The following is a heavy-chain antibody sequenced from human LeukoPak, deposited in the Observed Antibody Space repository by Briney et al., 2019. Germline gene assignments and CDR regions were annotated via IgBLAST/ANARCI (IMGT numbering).Heavy chain of an antibody. CDR3: SKDASYYDSSGYYDAFDI. CDR1: GFTFSRYW. J-gene: IGHJ3*02. V-gene: IGHV3-7*01. D-gene: IGHD3-22*01. Sequence: PGGPLRLSCTASGFTFSRYWMIWVRQAPGKGVEWVANIKRDGSEKYYVDSVKGRFTISGENAKNSLLLQMNGLRSEETAVYYCSKDASYYDSSGYYDAFDIWGQGTMVTVSS. CDR2: IKRDGSEK.